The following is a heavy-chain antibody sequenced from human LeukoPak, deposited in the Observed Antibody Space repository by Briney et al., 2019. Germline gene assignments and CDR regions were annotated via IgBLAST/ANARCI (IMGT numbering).Heavy chain of an antibody. CDR1: GFTISGYG. Sequence: PGGSLRLSCAASGFTISGYGMHWVRQAPGKGLEWVAFIRYDGSNKYYTDSVKGRFTISRDTSNNTLSLQMNSLGAEDTAVYYCARNYYDSGSYPDYWGQGTLVTVSS. CDR3: ARNYYDSGSYPDY. V-gene: IGHV3-30*02. CDR2: IRYDGSNK. J-gene: IGHJ4*02. D-gene: IGHD3-10*01.